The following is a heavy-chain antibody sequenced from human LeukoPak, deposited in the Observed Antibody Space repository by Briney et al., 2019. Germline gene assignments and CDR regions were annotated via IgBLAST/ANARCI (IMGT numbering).Heavy chain of an antibody. CDR3: AKFLPTHIVVASYYFDY. D-gene: IGHD2-21*01. CDR2: ISGSGGST. J-gene: IGHJ4*02. V-gene: IGHV3-23*01. CDR1: GFTFSSYA. Sequence: GGSLRLSCAASGFTFSSYAMSWVRQAPGKGLEWVSAISGSGGSTYYADPVKGRFTISRDNSKNTLYLQMNSLRAEDTAVYYCAKFLPTHIVVASYYFDYWGQGTLVTVSS.